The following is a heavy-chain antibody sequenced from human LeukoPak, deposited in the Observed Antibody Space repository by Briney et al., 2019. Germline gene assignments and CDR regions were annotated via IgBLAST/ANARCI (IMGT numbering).Heavy chain of an antibody. CDR1: GGSFSGYY. CDR2: INHSGST. D-gene: IGHD1-26*01. V-gene: IGHV4-34*01. Sequence: SETLSLTCAVYGGSFSGYYWSWIRQPPGQGLEWIGEINHSGSTNYNPSLKSRVTISVDTSKNQFSLKPSSVTAADTAVYYCARGRGRGYYFDYWGQGTLVTVSS. J-gene: IGHJ4*02. CDR3: ARGRGRGYYFDY.